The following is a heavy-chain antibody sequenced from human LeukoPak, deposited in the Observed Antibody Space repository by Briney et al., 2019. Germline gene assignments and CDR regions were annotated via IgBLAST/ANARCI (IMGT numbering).Heavy chain of an antibody. CDR2: IRSSSSYI. CDR1: GFTFSSYS. J-gene: IGHJ4*02. D-gene: IGHD3-10*01. CDR3: ARAPYGSGSYSDY. Sequence: GGSLRLSCAASGFTFSSYSMDWVRQAPGKGLEWVSSIRSSSSYIYYADSVKGRFTISRDNANNSLYLQMNSLRAEDTAVYYCARAPYGSGSYSDYWGQGTLVTVSS. V-gene: IGHV3-21*01.